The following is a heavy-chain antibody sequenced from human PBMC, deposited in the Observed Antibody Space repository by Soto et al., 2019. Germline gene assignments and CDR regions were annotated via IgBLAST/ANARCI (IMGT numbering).Heavy chain of an antibody. CDR1: GFIFSSYG. Sequence: GGSLRLSCAASGFIFSSYGMHWVRQAPGKGLEWVAAISYDGSNKYYADSVKGRFTISRDNSKNTLYLQMNSLRAEDTAVYYCAKDPGFPYNWLDPWGQGTLVTVSS. D-gene: IGHD3-3*01. CDR2: ISYDGSNK. V-gene: IGHV3-30*18. J-gene: IGHJ5*02. CDR3: AKDPGFPYNWLDP.